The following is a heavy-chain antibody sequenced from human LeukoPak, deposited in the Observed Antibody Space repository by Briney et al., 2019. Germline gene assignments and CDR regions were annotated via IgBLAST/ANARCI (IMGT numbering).Heavy chain of an antibody. J-gene: IGHJ6*03. CDR2: ISGSGGRT. Sequence: GGSLRLSCAASGFTFSDYAMTWVRQPPGKGLEWVSGISGSGGRTYYADSVKGRFTISRDNSKNTLSLQMNSLRAEDTAVYYCAETPVGGATPYYYYMDVWGRGTTVTVSS. CDR1: GFTFSDYA. D-gene: IGHD1-26*01. CDR3: AETPVGGATPYYYYMDV. V-gene: IGHV3-23*01.